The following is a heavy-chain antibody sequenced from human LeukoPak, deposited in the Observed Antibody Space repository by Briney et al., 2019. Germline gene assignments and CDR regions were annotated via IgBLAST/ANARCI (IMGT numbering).Heavy chain of an antibody. D-gene: IGHD3-10*01. CDR2: VYHSGST. CDR1: GGSISSSNW. V-gene: IGHV4-4*02. CDR3: ARGGSDITMVRGATDAFDI. J-gene: IGHJ3*02. Sequence: TSETLSLTCAVSGGSISSSNWWSWVRQPPGEGLEWIGEVYHSGSTNYNPSLKSRVTISVDTSKNQFSLKLSSVTAADTAVYYCARGGSDITMVRGATDAFDIWGQGTMVTVSS.